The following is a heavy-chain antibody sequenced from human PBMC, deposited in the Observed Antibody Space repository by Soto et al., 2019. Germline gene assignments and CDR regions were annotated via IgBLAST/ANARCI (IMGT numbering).Heavy chain of an antibody. CDR3: AKNQERELPRVIDF. CDR1: GLTFSNYA. J-gene: IGHJ4*02. V-gene: IGHV3-23*01. CDR2: MSGSSSTT. D-gene: IGHD1-7*01. Sequence: WSLRLSCATSGLTFSNYAMSWVRQAPGGGLEWVSSMSGSSSTTYYADSVRGRFTISRDRSKNTLYLQMSSLRAEDTALYYCAKNQERELPRVIDFWGQGTLVTVYS.